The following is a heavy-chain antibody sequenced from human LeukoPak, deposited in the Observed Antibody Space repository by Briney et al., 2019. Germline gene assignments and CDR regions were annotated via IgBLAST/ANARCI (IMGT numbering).Heavy chain of an antibody. D-gene: IGHD3-22*01. V-gene: IGHV4-34*01. CDR3: ARSRGDSSGYYYFDY. Sequence: PPETLSLTCAVYGGSFSGYYWSWIRQPPGKGLEWIGEINHSGSTNYNPSLKSRVTISVDTSKNQFSLKLSSVTAADTAVYYRARSRGDSSGYYYFDYWGQGTLVTVSS. CDR1: GGSFSGYY. J-gene: IGHJ4*02. CDR2: INHSGST.